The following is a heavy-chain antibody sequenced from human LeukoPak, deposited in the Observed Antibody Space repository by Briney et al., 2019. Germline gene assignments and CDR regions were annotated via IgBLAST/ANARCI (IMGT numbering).Heavy chain of an antibody. D-gene: IGHD1-26*01. CDR1: GGSISSYY. CDR3: ASTPAPYSGSYQGYYYYGMDV. V-gene: IGHV4-59*01. CDR2: IYYSGST. Sequence: SSETLSLTCTVSGGSISSYYWSWIRQPPGKGLEWIGYIYYSGSTNYNPSLKSRVTISVDTSKNQFSLKLSSVTAAGTAVYYCASTPAPYSGSYQGYYYYGMDVWGQGTTVTVSS. J-gene: IGHJ6*02.